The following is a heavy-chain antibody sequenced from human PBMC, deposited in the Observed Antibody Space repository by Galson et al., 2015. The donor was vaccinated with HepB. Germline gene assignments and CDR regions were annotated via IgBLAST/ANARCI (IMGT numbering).Heavy chain of an antibody. V-gene: IGHV3-30-3*01. D-gene: IGHD3-3*01. Sequence: SLRLSCAASGFTFSSYAMHWVRQAPGKGLEWVAVISYDGSNKYYADSVKGRFTISRDNSKNTLYLQMNSLRAEDTAVYYCARSYYDFWSGYPPVGYWGQGTLVTVSS. CDR2: ISYDGSNK. CDR3: ARSYYDFWSGYPPVGY. CDR1: GFTFSSYA. J-gene: IGHJ4*02.